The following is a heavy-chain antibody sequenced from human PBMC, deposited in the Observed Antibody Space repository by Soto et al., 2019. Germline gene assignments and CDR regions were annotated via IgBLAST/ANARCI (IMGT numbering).Heavy chain of an antibody. CDR2: IATYNSNR. CDR1: GDTFTNFG. V-gene: IGHV1-18*01. CDR3: ARVLRGVVNWFDP. D-gene: IGHD3-10*01. J-gene: IGHJ5*02. Sequence: HLVQSGPEVRKPGASITVSCKTFGDTFTNFGLSWVRQAPGQGLEWMGWIATYNSNRNYAQKFQGRRTLTTDTSTSTAYMELKSLGYDDTAVYYCARVLRGVVNWFDPWGQGTLVTVSS.